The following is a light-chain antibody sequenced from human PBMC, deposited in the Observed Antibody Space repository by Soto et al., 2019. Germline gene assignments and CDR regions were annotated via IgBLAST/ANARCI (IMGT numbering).Light chain of an antibody. CDR2: GTS. CDR3: QQYETSLGLT. V-gene: IGKV3-20*01. J-gene: IGKJ1*01. CDR1: QRVSSTY. Sequence: EILLTQSPGTLSLSPGEGATLSCRASQRVSSTYLAWYHQKPGQAPRLLIYGTSSRATGIPTRFSGRGSGTDFTLSITRLEPEDFAVYYCQQYETSLGLTFGQGTKVDIK.